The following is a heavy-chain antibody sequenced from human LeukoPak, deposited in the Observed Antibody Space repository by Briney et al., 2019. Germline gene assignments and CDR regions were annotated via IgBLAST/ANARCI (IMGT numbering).Heavy chain of an antibody. CDR3: ARFSIDEEIYYDSSGYDY. D-gene: IGHD3-22*01. Sequence: GASVKVSCKASGYTFTSYGISWVPQAPGQGLEGMGWISDYNGNTNYAQKLQGRVTMSTDTSTCTAYMELRSLRSDDTAVYYCARFSIDEEIYYDSSGYDYWGQGTLVTVSS. CDR2: ISDYNGNT. CDR1: GYTFTSYG. J-gene: IGHJ4*02. V-gene: IGHV1-18*01.